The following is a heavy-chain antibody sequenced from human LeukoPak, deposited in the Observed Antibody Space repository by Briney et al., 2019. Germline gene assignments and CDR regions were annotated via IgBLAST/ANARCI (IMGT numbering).Heavy chain of an antibody. D-gene: IGHD3-3*01. Sequence: GASVKVSCKASGGTFSSYAISWVRQAPGQGLEWMGGIIPIFGTANYAQKFQGRVTITADESTSTAYMELSNLRSEDTAVYYCARGHPPSYYDFWSGYHLPDFDYWGQGTLVTVSS. CDR1: GGTFSSYA. V-gene: IGHV1-69*01. CDR2: IIPIFGTA. CDR3: ARGHPPSYYDFWSGYHLPDFDY. J-gene: IGHJ4*02.